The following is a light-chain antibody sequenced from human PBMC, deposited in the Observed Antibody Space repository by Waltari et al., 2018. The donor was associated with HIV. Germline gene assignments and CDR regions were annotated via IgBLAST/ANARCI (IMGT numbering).Light chain of an antibody. CDR1: SSDVGGYNY. CDR3: SSYTSSSTFTV. Sequence: QSALTQPASVSGSPGQSITISCTGTSSDVGGYNYVSWYQQHPGKAPKLMIYDVSKRPSGFSNRFSGSKSGNTASLTIAGLQAEDEADYYCSSYTSSSTFTVFGGGTKLTVL. J-gene: IGLJ2*01. V-gene: IGLV2-14*01. CDR2: DVS.